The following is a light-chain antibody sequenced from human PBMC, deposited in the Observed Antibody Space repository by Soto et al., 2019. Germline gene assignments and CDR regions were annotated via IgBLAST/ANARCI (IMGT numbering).Light chain of an antibody. CDR3: QHYNRYSEA. V-gene: IGKV1-5*03. CDR1: QSISSW. Sequence: DIPMTQSPSTLSASVGARVTITCRASQSISSWLAWYQQKPGKAPKLLIYKASSLESGVPSRFSGSVSGTGGTITFGSLQPDDGETYYCQHYNRYSEAFGQGTKVDIK. J-gene: IGKJ1*01. CDR2: KAS.